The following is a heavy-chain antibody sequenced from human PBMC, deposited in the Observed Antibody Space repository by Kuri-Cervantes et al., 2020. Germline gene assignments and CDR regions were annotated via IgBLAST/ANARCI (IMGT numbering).Heavy chain of an antibody. CDR2: INHSGST. V-gene: IGHV4-39*07. D-gene: IGHD1-26*01. Sequence: SETLSLTCTVSGGSISSSSYYWGWIRQPPGKRLEWIGEINHSGSTNYNPSLESRVTISVDTSKNQLSLKLSSVTAADTAVYYCTIVVPVGASDSWDDYWGQGTLVTVSS. J-gene: IGHJ4*02. CDR3: TIVVPVGASDSWDDY. CDR1: GGSISSSSYY.